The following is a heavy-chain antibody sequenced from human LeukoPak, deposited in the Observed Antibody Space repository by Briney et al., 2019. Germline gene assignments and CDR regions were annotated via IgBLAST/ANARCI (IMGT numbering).Heavy chain of an antibody. CDR1: GASVRGYS. D-gene: IGHD6-19*01. J-gene: IGHJ4*02. CDR3: ARDRGSGWYSLEY. V-gene: IGHV1-69*16. Sequence: ASVKVSCKTSGASVRGYSISWVRQAPGEGLEWMGMIVPALGTADYAQRFQGRASITTDESTGITYMELRSLRSEDTAVYYCARDRGSGWYSLEYWGQGTLVTVSS. CDR2: IVPALGTA.